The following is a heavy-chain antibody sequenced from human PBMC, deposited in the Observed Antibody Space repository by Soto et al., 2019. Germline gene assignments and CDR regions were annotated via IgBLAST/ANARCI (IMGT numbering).Heavy chain of an antibody. CDR3: ARHTPTVAGIPDAFDI. D-gene: IGHD6-19*01. J-gene: IGHJ3*02. Sequence: GESLKISCKGSGYSFTSYWIGWVRQMPGKGLEWMGIIYPGDSDTRYSPSFQGQVTISADKSISTAYLQWSSLKASDTAMYYCARHTPTVAGIPDAFDIWGQGTMVTVSS. CDR2: IYPGDSDT. CDR1: GYSFTSYW. V-gene: IGHV5-51*01.